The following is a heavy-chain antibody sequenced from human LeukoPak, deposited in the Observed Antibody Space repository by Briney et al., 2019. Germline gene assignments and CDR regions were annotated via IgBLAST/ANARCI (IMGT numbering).Heavy chain of an antibody. CDR2: IYYSGST. D-gene: IGHD3-22*01. CDR1: GGSISSSSYY. V-gene: IGHV4-39*07. CDR3: AGVGSYYDSSAIASEAFDI. J-gene: IGHJ3*02. Sequence: SETLSLTCTVSGGSISSSSYYWGWIRQPPGKGLEWIGSIYYSGSTYYNPSLKSRVTISVDTSKNQFSLKLSSVTAADTAVYYCAGVGSYYDSSAIASEAFDIWGQGTMVTVSS.